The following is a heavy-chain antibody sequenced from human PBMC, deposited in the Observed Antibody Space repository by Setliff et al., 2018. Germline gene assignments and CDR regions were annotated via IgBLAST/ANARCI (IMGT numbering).Heavy chain of an antibody. V-gene: IGHV1-18*01. J-gene: IGHJ4*02. CDR3: ARISRLAIYYFDY. Sequence: ASVKVSCKASGYTFTSYGISWVRQAPGQGLEWMGWISAYNGNTNYAQKLQGRVTMTTDTSASTAYMELSSLRSEDTAVYYCARISRLAIYYFDYWGQGTLVTVSS. CDR1: GYTFTSYG. CDR2: ISAYNGNT. D-gene: IGHD3-9*01.